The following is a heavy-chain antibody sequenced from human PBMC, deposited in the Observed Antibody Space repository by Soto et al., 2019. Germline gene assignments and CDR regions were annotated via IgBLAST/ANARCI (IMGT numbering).Heavy chain of an antibody. Sequence: SVTLSLTCTVSGGSISSGACYWSWIRQHPGKGLEWIGYIYYSGSTYYNPPLESRVTLSVDTSRKQFSLKVSSVTAADTAVYYCARANYFDSSGPFDYWGPGTLVTVSS. J-gene: IGHJ4*02. V-gene: IGHV4-31*03. CDR3: ARANYFDSSGPFDY. CDR1: GGSISSGACY. D-gene: IGHD3-22*01. CDR2: IYYSGST.